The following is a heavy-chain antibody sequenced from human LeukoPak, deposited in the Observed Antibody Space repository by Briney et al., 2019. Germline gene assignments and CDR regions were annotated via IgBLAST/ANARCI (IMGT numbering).Heavy chain of an antibody. Sequence: PSETLSLTCTVSGGSISSYYRSWLRQPPGKGLEWLGYIYYSGSTNYNPSLKSRVTISVDTSKNQFSLKLSSVTAADTAVYYCAREPSQAYYFDYWGQGTLVTVSS. D-gene: IGHD2-2*01. CDR1: GGSISSYY. CDR2: IYYSGST. V-gene: IGHV4-59*01. CDR3: AREPSQAYYFDY. J-gene: IGHJ4*02.